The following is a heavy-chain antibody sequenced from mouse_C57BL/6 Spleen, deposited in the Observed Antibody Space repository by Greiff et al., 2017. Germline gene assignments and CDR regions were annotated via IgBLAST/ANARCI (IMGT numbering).Heavy chain of an antibody. D-gene: IGHD1-1*01. V-gene: IGHV1-64*01. CDR1: GYTFTSYW. CDR3: ARWYYGSSFFDY. Sequence: VQLQQSGAELVKPGASVKLSCKASGYTFTSYWMHWVKQRPGQGLEWIGMIHPNSGSTNYNEKFKSKATLTVDKSSSTAYMQLSSLTSEDSAVYYCARWYYGSSFFDYWGQGTTLTVSS. J-gene: IGHJ2*01. CDR2: IHPNSGST.